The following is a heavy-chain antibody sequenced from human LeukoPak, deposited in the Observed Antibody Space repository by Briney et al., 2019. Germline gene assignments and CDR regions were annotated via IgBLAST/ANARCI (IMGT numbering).Heavy chain of an antibody. D-gene: IGHD4-11*01. CDR1: GGSISSSSYY. Sequence: SETLSLTCTVSGGSISSSSYYWGWIRQPPGKGLEWIGSIYYSGSTYYNPSLKSRVTISVDTSKNQFSLKLNSVTAADTAIYYCARGNMWDYRRYYYYMDVWGKGNPGHRLL. V-gene: IGHV4-39*07. CDR3: ARGNMWDYRRYYYYMDV. J-gene: IGHJ6*03. CDR2: IYYSGST.